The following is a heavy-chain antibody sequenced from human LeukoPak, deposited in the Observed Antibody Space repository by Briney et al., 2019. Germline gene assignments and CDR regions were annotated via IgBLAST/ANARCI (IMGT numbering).Heavy chain of an antibody. Sequence: GGSLRLSCAASGFTFSDYYMSWIRQDPGKGLEWVSYISSSGSTIYYADSVKGRFTISRDNAKNSLYLQMNSLRAEDTAVYYCARDGAERYYYDSSGYYFDYWGQGTLVTVSS. CDR1: GFTFSDYY. CDR3: ARDGAERYYYDSSGYYFDY. CDR2: ISSSGSTI. D-gene: IGHD3-22*01. V-gene: IGHV3-11*01. J-gene: IGHJ4*02.